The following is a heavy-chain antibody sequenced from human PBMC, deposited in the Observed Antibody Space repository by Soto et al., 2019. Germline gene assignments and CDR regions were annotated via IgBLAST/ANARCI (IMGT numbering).Heavy chain of an antibody. Sequence: QVQLVESGGGVVQPGRSLRLSCAASGFTFSNYAMHWVRQAPGEGLEWVAIIWYDGSNKYYADSVEGRFTISRDNSKNTLYLQLNSLRAEDTAVYYCARGGNNGWSLDYWGQGTLVTVSS. V-gene: IGHV3-33*01. CDR1: GFTFSNYA. CDR2: IWYDGSNK. J-gene: IGHJ4*02. CDR3: ARGGNNGWSLDY. D-gene: IGHD6-19*01.